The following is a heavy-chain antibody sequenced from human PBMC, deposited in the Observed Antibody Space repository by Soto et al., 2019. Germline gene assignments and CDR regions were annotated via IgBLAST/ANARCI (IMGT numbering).Heavy chain of an antibody. CDR3: ARGGWSNWFDP. D-gene: IGHD6-19*01. CDR2: IYYSGST. Sequence: SETLSLTCTVADGSISSYYWSWIRQPPGKGLEWIGYIYYSGSTNYNPSLKSRVTISVDTSKNQFSLKLSSVTAADTAVYYCARGGWSNWFDPWGQGTLVTVSS. J-gene: IGHJ5*02. CDR1: DGSISSYY. V-gene: IGHV4-59*01.